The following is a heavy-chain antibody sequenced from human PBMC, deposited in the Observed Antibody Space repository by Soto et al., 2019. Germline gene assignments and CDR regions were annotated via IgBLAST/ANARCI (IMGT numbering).Heavy chain of an antibody. V-gene: IGHV1-3*01. CDR3: ATGLKTRAANYYYYGMDV. D-gene: IGHD2-15*01. Sequence: GASVKVSCKASGYTFTSYAMHWVRQAPGQRLEWMGWINAGNGNTKYSQKFQGRVTMTEDTSTDTAYMELSSLRSEDTAVYYCATGLKTRAANYYYYGMDVWGQGTTVNVSS. CDR2: INAGNGNT. J-gene: IGHJ6*01. CDR1: GYTFTSYA.